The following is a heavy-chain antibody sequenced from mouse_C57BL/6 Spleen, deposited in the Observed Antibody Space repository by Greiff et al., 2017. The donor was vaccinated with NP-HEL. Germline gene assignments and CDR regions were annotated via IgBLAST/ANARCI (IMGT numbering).Heavy chain of an antibody. CDR2: ISDGGSYT. J-gene: IGHJ3*01. CDR1: GFTFSSYA. CDR3: ARGGLTPFAY. V-gene: IGHV5-4*03. D-gene: IGHD2-4*01. Sequence: EVMLVESGGGLVKPGGSLKLSCAASGFTFSSYAMSWVRQTPEKRLEWVATISDGGSYTSYPDNVKGRFTISRYNAKNNLYLQMSHLKSEDTAMYYCARGGLTPFAYWGQGPLVTVSA.